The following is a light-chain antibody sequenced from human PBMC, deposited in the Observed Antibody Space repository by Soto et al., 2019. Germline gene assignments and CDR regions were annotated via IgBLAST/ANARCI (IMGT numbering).Light chain of an antibody. CDR3: QQYGGSPPYS. V-gene: IGKV3-20*01. Sequence: EIVLTQSPGTLSLSPGERATLSCRASRSISSTYLAWYQQKPGQAPRLLIYGASSRATGIPDRFSGSGSGTAFTLTISRLEPEVFAVYYCQQYGGSPPYSFGQGTKLEIK. J-gene: IGKJ2*01. CDR1: RSISSTY. CDR2: GAS.